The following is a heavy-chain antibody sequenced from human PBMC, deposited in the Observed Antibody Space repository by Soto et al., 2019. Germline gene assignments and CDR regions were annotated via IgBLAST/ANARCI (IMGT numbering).Heavy chain of an antibody. D-gene: IGHD3-3*01. Sequence: GGSLRLSCAASGFTFSDYYMSWIRQAPGKGLEWVSYISSSGSTIYYADSVKGRFTISRDNAKNSLYLQMNSLRAEDTAVYYCARYYDFWSGYPKGRYYYMDVWGKGTTVTVSS. J-gene: IGHJ6*03. CDR3: ARYYDFWSGYPKGRYYYMDV. CDR2: ISSSGSTI. V-gene: IGHV3-11*01. CDR1: GFTFSDYY.